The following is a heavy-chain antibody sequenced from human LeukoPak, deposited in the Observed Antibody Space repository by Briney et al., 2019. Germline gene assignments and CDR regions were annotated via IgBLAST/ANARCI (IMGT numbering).Heavy chain of an antibody. V-gene: IGHV1-69*06. CDR1: GGTFSSYA. Sequence: ASVKVSCKASGGTFSSYAISWVRQAPGQGLEWMGGIIPIFGTVNYAQKFQGRVTITADKSTSTAYMELSSLRSEDTAVYYCARISDSRVDTAMVTHDYWGQGTLVTASS. D-gene: IGHD5-18*01. CDR3: ARISDSRVDTAMVTHDY. J-gene: IGHJ4*02. CDR2: IIPIFGTV.